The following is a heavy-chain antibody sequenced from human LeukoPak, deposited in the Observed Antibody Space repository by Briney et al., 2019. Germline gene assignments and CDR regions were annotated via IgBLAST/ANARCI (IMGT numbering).Heavy chain of an antibody. CDR3: AREYCSSTSCLYDY. CDR1: GFTFSSYS. D-gene: IGHD2-2*01. CDR2: ISSSSSTI. Sequence: GGSLRLSCAASGFTFSSYSMNWVRQAPGKGREWVSYISSSSSTIYYADSVKGRFTISRDKAKNSLYLQVNSLRAEDTAVYYCAREYCSSTSCLYDYWGQGTLVTVSS. V-gene: IGHV3-48*01. J-gene: IGHJ4*02.